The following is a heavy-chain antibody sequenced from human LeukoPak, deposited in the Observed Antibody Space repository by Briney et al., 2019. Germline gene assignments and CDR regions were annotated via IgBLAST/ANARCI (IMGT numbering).Heavy chain of an antibody. CDR2: IYYSGST. D-gene: IGHD2-2*02. J-gene: IGHJ4*01. Sequence: SETLSLNCTVSGGSISSYYWSWIRQPPGKGLEWIGYIYYSGSTNYNPSLKSRVTISVDTSKNQFSLKLSSVTAADTAVYYCARDSGYCSSTSCYKVFDYWGHGTLVTVSS. CDR1: GGSISSYY. CDR3: ARDSGYCSSTSCYKVFDY. V-gene: IGHV4-59*01.